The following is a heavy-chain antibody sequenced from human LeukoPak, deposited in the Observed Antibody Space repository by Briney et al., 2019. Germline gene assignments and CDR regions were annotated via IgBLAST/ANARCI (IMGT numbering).Heavy chain of an antibody. J-gene: IGHJ3*02. D-gene: IGHD4-17*01. V-gene: IGHV3-21*01. CDR2: ISSSSSYI. Sequence: GGSLRLSCAASGFTFSSYSMNWVRQAPGKGLEWVSSISSSSSYIYYADSVKGRFTVSRDNAKNSLYLQMNSLRAEDTAVYYCARPTTVTRGLSAFDIWGQGTMVTVSS. CDR3: ARPTTVTRGLSAFDI. CDR1: GFTFSSYS.